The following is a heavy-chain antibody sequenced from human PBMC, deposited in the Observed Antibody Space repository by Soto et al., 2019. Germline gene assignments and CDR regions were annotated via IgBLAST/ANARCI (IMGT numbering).Heavy chain of an antibody. D-gene: IGHD1-20*01. CDR1: GGSISSSSYY. Sequence: SETLSLTCTVSGGSISSSSYYWGWIRQPPGKGLEWIGSIYYSGSTYYNPSLKSRVTISVDTSKNQFSLKLSSVTAADTAVYYCATITTARYYYYYMDVWGKGTTVTVSS. V-gene: IGHV4-39*01. CDR3: ATITTARYYYYYMDV. J-gene: IGHJ6*03. CDR2: IYYSGST.